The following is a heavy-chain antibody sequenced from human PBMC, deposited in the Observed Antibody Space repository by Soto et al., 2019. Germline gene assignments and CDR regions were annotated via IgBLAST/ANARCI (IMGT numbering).Heavy chain of an antibody. V-gene: IGHV4-34*01. CDR3: ARATVGFSSWYYYHYLMAV. CDR2: INHSGST. D-gene: IGHD6-13*01. Sequence: PPENLPLTCAVYGGSFSGYYWSWIRQPPGKGLEWIGEINHSGSTNYNPSLKSRVTISVDTSKNQFSLKLSSVTAADTAVYYCARATVGFSSWYYYHYLMAVCGQGTTVIVSS. CDR1: GGSFSGYY. J-gene: IGHJ6*02.